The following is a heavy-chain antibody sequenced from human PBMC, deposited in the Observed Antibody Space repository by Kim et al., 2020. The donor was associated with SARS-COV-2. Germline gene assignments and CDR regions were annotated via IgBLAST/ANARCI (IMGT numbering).Heavy chain of an antibody. J-gene: IGHJ4*02. D-gene: IGHD3-22*01. V-gene: IGHV3-33*05. CDR3: ASTPPYYDSSGLRIDY. CDR2: ISYDGSNK. Sequence: GGSLRLSCAASGFTFSSYGMHWVRQAPGKGLEWVAVISYDGSNKYYADSVKGRFTISRDNSKNTLYLQMNSLRAEDTAVYYCASTPPYYDSSGLRIDYWGQGTLVTVSS. CDR1: GFTFSSYG.